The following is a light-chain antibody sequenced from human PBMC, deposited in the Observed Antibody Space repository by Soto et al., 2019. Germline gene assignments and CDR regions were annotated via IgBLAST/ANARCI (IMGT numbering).Light chain of an antibody. V-gene: IGKV3-15*01. CDR1: QSVSSN. CDR2: GAS. Sequence: EIVMTQSPATLSVATGERATLSCRASQSVSSNLAWYQQKPGQAPRLLIYGASTRATGIPARFSGSGSGTEFTLTISSLQSGDFAVYYCQQYNNWPPYTFGQGTKLEIK. J-gene: IGKJ2*01. CDR3: QQYNNWPPYT.